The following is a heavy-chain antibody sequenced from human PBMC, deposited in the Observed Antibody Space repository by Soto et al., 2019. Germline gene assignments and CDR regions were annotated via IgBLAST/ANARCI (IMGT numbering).Heavy chain of an antibody. V-gene: IGHV4-34*01. J-gene: IGHJ6*02. Sequence: QVQLQQWGAGLLKPSETLSLTCAVYGGSISGYYWSWIRQSPGKGLEWIGEINYSGGSNYNPSLKRRVTISVDTFKKQFALKLSNVTAADTAVYYCAKGGADYDFWSGSYTHYYAMDAWGQGTTVTVSS. CDR1: GGSISGYY. CDR2: INYSGGS. D-gene: IGHD3-3*01. CDR3: AKGGADYDFWSGSYTHYYAMDA.